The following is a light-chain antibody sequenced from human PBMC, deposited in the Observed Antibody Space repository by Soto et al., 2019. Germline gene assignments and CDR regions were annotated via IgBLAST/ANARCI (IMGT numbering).Light chain of an antibody. CDR2: GTS. CDR1: QSVSSSY. J-gene: IGKJ1*01. Sequence: EIVLTQSPDTLSLSPGERATLSWRASQSVSSSYLAWYQQTPGQAPRLLIYGTSNRATGIPDRFSGSGSGTDFTLTISRLEPEDFAVYYCQQYGNSRWTFGQGTKVELK. CDR3: QQYGNSRWT. V-gene: IGKV3-20*01.